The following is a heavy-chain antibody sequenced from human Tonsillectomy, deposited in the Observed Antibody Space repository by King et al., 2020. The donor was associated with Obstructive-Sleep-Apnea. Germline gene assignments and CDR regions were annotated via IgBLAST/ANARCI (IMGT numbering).Heavy chain of an antibody. V-gene: IGHV3-11*06. CDR2: ISSIRSYT. D-gene: IGHD2-21*02. CDR3: ARGVVVVTALGYFDY. J-gene: IGHJ4*02. Sequence: VQLVESGGGLVKPGGSRRLSCAASGFTFSDYYMSWILQAPGKGLAWVSYISSIRSYTNYADSVKGRLTISRDNAKNSLYLQMNSLRAEDTAVYYCARGVVVVTALGYFDYWGQGTLVTVSS. CDR1: GFTFSDYY.